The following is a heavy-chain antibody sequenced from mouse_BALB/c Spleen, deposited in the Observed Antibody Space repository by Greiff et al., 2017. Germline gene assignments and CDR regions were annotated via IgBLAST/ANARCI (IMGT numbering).Heavy chain of an antibody. J-gene: IGHJ4*01. Sequence: EVMLVESGGGLVKPGGSLKLSCAASGFAFSSYDMSWVRQTPEKRLEWVAYISSGGGSTYYPDTVKGRFTISRDNAKNTLYLQISSLKSEDTAMYYCARQGSPYAMDYWGQGTSVTVSS. CDR2: ISSGGGST. CDR3: ARQGSPYAMDY. CDR1: GFAFSSYD. V-gene: IGHV5-12-1*01.